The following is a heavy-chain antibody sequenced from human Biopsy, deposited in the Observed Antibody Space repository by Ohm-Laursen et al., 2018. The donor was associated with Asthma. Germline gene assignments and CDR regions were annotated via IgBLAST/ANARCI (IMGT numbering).Heavy chain of an antibody. V-gene: IGHV3-30-3*01. CDR3: ARGKTWGRSYYFDY. Sequence: SLRLSCAASGFRFSSYAMHWVRQAPGKGLEWVALITYDGSKTIYGDSVRGRFTISRDNSKDTLYLQVNSLRGDDTAVYYCARGKTWGRSYYFDYWGQGTLVTVSS. J-gene: IGHJ4*02. CDR2: ITYDGSKT. CDR1: GFRFSSYA. D-gene: IGHD6-6*01.